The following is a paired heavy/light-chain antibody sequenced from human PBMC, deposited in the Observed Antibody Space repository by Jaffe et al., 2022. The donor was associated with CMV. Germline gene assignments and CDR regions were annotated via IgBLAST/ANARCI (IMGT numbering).Light chain of an antibody. CDR1: QSVLYSSNNKNY. J-gene: IGKJ3*01. Sequence: DIVMTQSPDSLAVSLGERATINCKSSQSVLYSSNNKNYLAWYQQKPGQPPKLLIYWASTRESGVPDRFSGSGSGTDFTLTISSLQAEDVAVYYCQQYYSTPQTFGPGTKVDIK. CDR3: QQYYSTPQT. CDR2: WAS. V-gene: IGKV4-1*01.
Heavy chain of an antibody. J-gene: IGHJ4*02. CDR1: GYTFTSYG. CDR2: ISAYNGNT. V-gene: IGHV1-18*01. CDR3: ARGFPDYSRNYLWFDY. Sequence: QVQLVQSGAEVKKPGASVKVSCKASGYTFTSYGISWVRQAPGQGLEWMGWISAYNGNTNYAQKLQGRVTMTTDTSTSTAYMELRSLRSDDTAVYYCARGFPDYSRNYLWFDYWGQGTLVTVSS. D-gene: IGHD1-7*01.